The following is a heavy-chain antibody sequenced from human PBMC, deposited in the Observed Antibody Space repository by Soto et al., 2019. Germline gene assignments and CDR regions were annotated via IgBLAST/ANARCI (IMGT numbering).Heavy chain of an antibody. Sequence: ASVKVSCKASGYTFTSYGISWVRQAPGQGLEWMGWISAYNGNTNYAQKLQGRVTMTTDTSTSTAYMELRSLRSDDTAVYYCAITSTVTTNRAFYIFSQRTTVPVSS. CDR2: ISAYNGNT. J-gene: IGHJ3*02. CDR1: GYTFTSYG. CDR3: AITSTVTTNRAFYI. D-gene: IGHD4-17*01. V-gene: IGHV1-18*01.